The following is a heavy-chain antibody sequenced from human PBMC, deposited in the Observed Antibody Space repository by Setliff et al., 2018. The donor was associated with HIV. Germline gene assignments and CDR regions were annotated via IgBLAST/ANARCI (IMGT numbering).Heavy chain of an antibody. J-gene: IGHJ3*02. CDR3: ATKVYCTNGVCLDAFDI. CDR1: GYTFTGYF. CDR2: IIPNSAGT. Sequence: GASVKVSCKASGYTFTGYFIHWVRQAPGQGLEWMRRIIPNSAGTNYAQKFQGRVTMTRDTSISTAYMELSRLRSDDTAVYYCATKVYCTNGVCLDAFDIWGQGTMVTVSS. V-gene: IGHV1-2*06. D-gene: IGHD2-8*01.